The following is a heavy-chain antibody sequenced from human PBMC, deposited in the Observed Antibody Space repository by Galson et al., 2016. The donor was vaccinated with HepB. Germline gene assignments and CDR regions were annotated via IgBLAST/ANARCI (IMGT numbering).Heavy chain of an antibody. V-gene: IGHV3-23*01. CDR3: ARDLGVYNFWSGYTHYGMDV. D-gene: IGHD3-3*01. CDR1: GFTFDNHA. CDR2: VSGSGGIT. J-gene: IGHJ6*02. Sequence: SLRLSCAVSGFTFDNHAMSWVRQAPGKGLEWVSGVSGSGGITYYADSVKGRFTISRENSKNVLYLHMSSLRAEDTAVYYCARDLGVYNFWSGYTHYGMDVWGQGTTVTVSS.